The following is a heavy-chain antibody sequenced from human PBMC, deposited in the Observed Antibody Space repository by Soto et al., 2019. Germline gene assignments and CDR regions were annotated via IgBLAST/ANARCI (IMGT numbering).Heavy chain of an antibody. V-gene: IGHV4-39*01. D-gene: IGHD2-15*01. Sequence: SETLSLTCTVSGGSISSSSYYWGWIRQPPGKGLEWIGSIYYSGSTYYNPSLKSRVTISVDTSKNQFSLKLSSVTAADTAVYYCARHSYCSGGSCYSVVSRYYFDYWGQGTLVTVSS. CDR2: IYYSGST. J-gene: IGHJ4*02. CDR1: GGSISSSSYY. CDR3: ARHSYCSGGSCYSVVSRYYFDY.